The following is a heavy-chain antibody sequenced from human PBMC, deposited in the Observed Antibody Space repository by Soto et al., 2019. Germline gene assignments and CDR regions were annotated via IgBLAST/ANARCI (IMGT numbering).Heavy chain of an antibody. V-gene: IGHV4-59*01. CDR3: AASITFDY. CDR2: VYYSGTT. Sequence: SETLSLTCTVSGVSMSSYYSSWIRQPPGKGLEWIGYVYYSGTTNYNPSLKSRVTMSVDTSKNQFSLKLSSVTAADTAVYYCAASITFDYWGPGTMVTVSS. D-gene: IGHD5-12*01. CDR1: GVSMSSYY. J-gene: IGHJ4*02.